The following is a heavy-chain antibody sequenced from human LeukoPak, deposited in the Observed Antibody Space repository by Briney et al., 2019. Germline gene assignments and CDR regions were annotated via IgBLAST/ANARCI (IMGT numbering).Heavy chain of an antibody. Sequence: PGGSLRLSCAASGFTFSSYGMHWVRQAPGKGLEWVSVIYSGGSTYYADSVKGRFTISRDNSKNTLYLQMNSLRAEDTAVYYCARAYSNSYNWFDPWGQGTLVTVSS. CDR1: GFTFSSYG. CDR2: IYSGGST. V-gene: IGHV3-53*01. J-gene: IGHJ5*02. CDR3: ARAYSNSYNWFDP. D-gene: IGHD4-11*01.